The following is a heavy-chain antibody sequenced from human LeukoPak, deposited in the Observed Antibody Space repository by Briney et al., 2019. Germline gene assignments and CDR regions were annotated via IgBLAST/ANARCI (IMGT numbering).Heavy chain of an antibody. CDR1: GYTLTELS. CDR2: FDPEDGET. J-gene: IGHJ4*02. D-gene: IGHD5-24*01. Sequence: GASVTVSFTVSGYTLTELSMHWVRQAPGKGLEWMGGFDPEDGETIYAQKFQGRVTMTEDTSTDTAYMELSSLRSEDTAVYYCATVLGDGYNNYWGQGTLVTVSS. CDR3: ATVLGDGYNNY. V-gene: IGHV1-24*01.